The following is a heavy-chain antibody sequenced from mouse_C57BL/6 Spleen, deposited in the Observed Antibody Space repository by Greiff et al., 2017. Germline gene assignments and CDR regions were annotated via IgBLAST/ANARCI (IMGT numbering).Heavy chain of an antibody. J-gene: IGHJ3*01. D-gene: IGHD2-2*01. CDR1: GYTFTDYE. CDR3: TSYGYDGAY. Sequence: QVQLKESGAELVRPGASVTLSCKASGYTFTDYEMHWVKQTPVHGLAWIGAIDPETGGTAYNQKFKGKAILTADKSSSTAYMELRSLTSEDSAVYYCTSYGYDGAYWGQGTLVTVAA. CDR2: IDPETGGT. V-gene: IGHV1-15*01.